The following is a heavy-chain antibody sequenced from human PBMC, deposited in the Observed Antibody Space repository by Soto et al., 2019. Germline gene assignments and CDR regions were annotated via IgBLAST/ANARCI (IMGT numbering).Heavy chain of an antibody. D-gene: IGHD2-2*01. V-gene: IGHV3-48*03. CDR1: GFTFSSYE. CDR3: ASFERRYCSSTSCYFGFYYYYGMDV. CDR2: ISSSGSTI. Sequence: EVQLVESGGGLVQPGGSLRLSCAASGFTFSSYEMNWVRQAPGKGLEWVSYISSSGSTIYYADSVKGRFTISRDNAKNSLYLQMNSLRAEDTAVYYCASFERRYCSSTSCYFGFYYYYGMDVWGQGTTVTVSS. J-gene: IGHJ6*02.